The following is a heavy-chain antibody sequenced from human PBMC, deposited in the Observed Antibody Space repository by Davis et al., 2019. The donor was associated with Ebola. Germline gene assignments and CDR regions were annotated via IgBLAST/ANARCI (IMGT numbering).Heavy chain of an antibody. CDR2: IYPGDSDT. J-gene: IGHJ4*02. D-gene: IGHD3-22*01. V-gene: IGHV5-51*01. CDR1: GYSFTNYW. Sequence: GESLKISCKGSGYSFTNYWIGWVRQMPGKGLEWLGIIYPGDSDTRYSPSFRGQVTISADKSMKTAFLQWSSLKASDTATYYCARAPYYYDVSGFYVDYWGQGTLVTVSS. CDR3: ARAPYYYDVSGFYVDY.